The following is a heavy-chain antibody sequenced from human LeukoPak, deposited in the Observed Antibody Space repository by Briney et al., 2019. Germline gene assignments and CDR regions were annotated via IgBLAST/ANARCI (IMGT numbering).Heavy chain of an antibody. D-gene: IGHD3-16*01. Sequence: SETLSLTCTVSGGSISSSSYYWGWIRQPPGKGLEWIGSIYYSGSTYYNPSLKSRVTISVDTSKNQFSLKLSSVTAADTAVYYCARDKTGGVDYWGQGTLVTVSS. CDR3: ARDKTGGVDY. V-gene: IGHV4-39*07. CDR1: GGSISSSSYY. J-gene: IGHJ4*02. CDR2: IYYSGST.